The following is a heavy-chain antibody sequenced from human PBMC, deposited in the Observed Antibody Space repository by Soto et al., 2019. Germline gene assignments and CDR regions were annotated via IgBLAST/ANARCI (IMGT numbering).Heavy chain of an antibody. D-gene: IGHD3-3*01. J-gene: IGHJ4*02. CDR1: GFTFSTFA. V-gene: IGHV3-23*01. CDR3: AKDSTYYNFWSAFSY. CDR2: VSGGGDST. Sequence: EVQLMESGGALVQPGGSLRLSCIASGFTFSTFAMNWVRQAPGKGLEWVSTVSGGGDSTYCADSVKGRFTISRDNSKNTLYLQMHSLRAEDTAVYYCAKDSTYYNFWSAFSYWGQGTLVTVSS.